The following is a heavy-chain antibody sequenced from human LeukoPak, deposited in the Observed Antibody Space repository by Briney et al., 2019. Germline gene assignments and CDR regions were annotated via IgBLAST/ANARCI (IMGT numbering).Heavy chain of an antibody. CDR1: GDPISTYH. V-gene: IGHV4-59*01. Sequence: AETLSLTCSVFGDPISTYHWNWIRKPPGKGLEWIAYMQSTGNSQYYSSLKSRVAMSVDTSKNQVVLNLSSVTAADTAVYYWARDKRHSYGRYFAHWGQGMLVTVSS. D-gene: IGHD5-18*01. J-gene: IGHJ4*02. CDR3: ARDKRHSYGRYFAH. CDR2: MQSTGNS.